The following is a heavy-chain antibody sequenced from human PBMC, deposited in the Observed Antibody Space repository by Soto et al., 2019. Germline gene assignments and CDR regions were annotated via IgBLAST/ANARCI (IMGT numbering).Heavy chain of an antibody. V-gene: IGHV5-51*01. CDR3: AKLAAAGRSPRWFDP. CDR2: IYPGDSDT. J-gene: IGHJ5*02. Sequence: PGESLKISCKGSGYSFTSYWIGWVRQMPGKGLEWTGIIYPGDSDTTYSPSFQGQVTISADKSISTAYLQWSSLKASDTAMYYCAKLAAAGRSPRWFDPWGQGTLVVVS. D-gene: IGHD6-13*01. CDR1: GYSFTSYW.